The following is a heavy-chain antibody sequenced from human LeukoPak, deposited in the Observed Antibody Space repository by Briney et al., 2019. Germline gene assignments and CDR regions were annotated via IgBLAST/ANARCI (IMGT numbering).Heavy chain of an antibody. CDR3: WGTVRNKFWDIVVVPAAVNFDY. CDR2: ISGSGGST. J-gene: IGHJ4*02. D-gene: IGHD2-2*01. V-gene: IGHV3-23*01. Sequence: GGSLRLSCAAPGFTFSSYAMSWVRQAPGKGLEWVSAISGSGGSTYYADSVKGRFTISRDNSKNTLYLQMNSLRAEDTAVYYCWGTVRNKFWDIVVVPAAVNFDYWGQGTLVTVSS. CDR1: GFTFSSYA.